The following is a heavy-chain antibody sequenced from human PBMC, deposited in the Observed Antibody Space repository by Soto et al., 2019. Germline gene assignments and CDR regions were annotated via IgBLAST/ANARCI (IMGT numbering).Heavy chain of an antibody. Sequence: SVTLSLTCTVSGGSISSYYWSWIRQPPGKGLEWIGYIYYSGSTNYNPSLKSRVTISVDTSKNQFSLKLSSVTAADTAVYYCARMIKGGYDILTGQRGWFDPWGQGTLVTVS. J-gene: IGHJ5*02. CDR3: ARMIKGGYDILTGQRGWFDP. V-gene: IGHV4-59*01. CDR2: IYYSGST. CDR1: GGSISSYY. D-gene: IGHD3-9*01.